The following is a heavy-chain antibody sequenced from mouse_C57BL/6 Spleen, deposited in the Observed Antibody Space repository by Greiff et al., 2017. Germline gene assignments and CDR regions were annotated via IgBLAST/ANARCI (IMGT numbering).Heavy chain of an antibody. CDR2: IYPGSGST. V-gene: IGHV1-55*01. CDR1: GYTFTSYW. J-gene: IGHJ3*01. Sequence: QVQLQQPGAELVKPGASVKMSCKASGYTFTSYWITWVKQRPGQGLEWIGDIYPGSGSTNYNEKFKSKATLTVDTSSSTAYMQLSSLTSEDSAVYYCACYDYDWAWFAYWGQGTLVTVSA. D-gene: IGHD2-4*01. CDR3: ACYDYDWAWFAY.